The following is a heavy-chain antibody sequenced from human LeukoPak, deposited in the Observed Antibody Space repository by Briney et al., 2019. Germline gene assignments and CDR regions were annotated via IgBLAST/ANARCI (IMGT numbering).Heavy chain of an antibody. D-gene: IGHD1-26*01. CDR2: ISYDGSNK. V-gene: IGHV3-30-3*01. CDR3: ARAPEWELPYYFDY. Sequence: PGGSLRLSCAASGFTFSSYAIHWVRQAPGKGLEWVAVISYDGSNKYYADSVKGRFTISRDNSKNTLYLQMNSLRAEDTAVYYCARAPEWELPYYFDYWGQGALVTVSS. CDR1: GFTFSSYA. J-gene: IGHJ4*02.